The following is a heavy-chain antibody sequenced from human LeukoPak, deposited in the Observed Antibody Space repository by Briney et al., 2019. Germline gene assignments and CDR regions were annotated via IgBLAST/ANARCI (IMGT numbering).Heavy chain of an antibody. Sequence: GGSLRLSCAVSGITLSNYGMAWVRQAPGKGLEWVASLSASGGWTSYADSVRGRFTISRDNAKNTPYLKMNRLRAEDTAAYFCAKRGVVIRVILVGFHKAAYYFDSWGQGVLVTVSS. CDR3: AKRGVVIRVILVGFHKAAYYFDS. J-gene: IGHJ4*02. CDR2: LSASGGWT. CDR1: GITLSNYG. D-gene: IGHD3-22*01. V-gene: IGHV3-23*01.